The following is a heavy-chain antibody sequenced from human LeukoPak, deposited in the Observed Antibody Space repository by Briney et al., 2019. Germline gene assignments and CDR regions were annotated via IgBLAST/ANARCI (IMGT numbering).Heavy chain of an antibody. J-gene: IGHJ5*02. V-gene: IGHV4-61*02. CDR3: ARALCVNGICEWFDP. CDR1: GASISSGIYF. Sequence: KPSETLSLTCTVSGASISSGIYFWSWIRQPAGKGLEWIGRVQTSGGTNYNPSLESRVTISIDTSKNQFSLTLRSVTAADTAVYYCARALCVNGICEWFDPWGQGTLVTVSS. D-gene: IGHD2-8*01. CDR2: VQTSGGT.